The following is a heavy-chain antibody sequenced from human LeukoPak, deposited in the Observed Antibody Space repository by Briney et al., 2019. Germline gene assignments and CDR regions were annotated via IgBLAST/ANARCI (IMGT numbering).Heavy chain of an antibody. CDR3: ARGRRVPARKPRNYYYYVDV. CDR1: GGSFSDYY. Sequence: SETLSLTCAVYGGSFSDYYWSWIRQPPGKGLEWIGEINHSGSTNYNPSLKSRVTISVDTSKNQFSLKLSSVTAADTAVYYCARGRRVPARKPRNYYYYVDVWGKGTTVTVSS. J-gene: IGHJ6*03. CDR2: INHSGST. V-gene: IGHV4-34*01. D-gene: IGHD2-2*01.